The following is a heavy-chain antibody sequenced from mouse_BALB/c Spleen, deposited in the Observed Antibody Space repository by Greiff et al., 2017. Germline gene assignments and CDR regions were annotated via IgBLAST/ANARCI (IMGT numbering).Heavy chain of an antibody. Sequence: EVKLMESGGGLVQPGGSLKLSCAASGFTFSSYGMSWVRQTPDKRLELVATINSNGGSTYYPDSVKGRFTISRDNAKNTLYLQMSSLKSEDTAMYYCARDGSGPFAYWGQGTLVTVSA. CDR1: GFTFSSYG. V-gene: IGHV5-6-3*01. J-gene: IGHJ3*01. CDR3: ARDGSGPFAY. CDR2: INSNGGST. D-gene: IGHD3-1*01.